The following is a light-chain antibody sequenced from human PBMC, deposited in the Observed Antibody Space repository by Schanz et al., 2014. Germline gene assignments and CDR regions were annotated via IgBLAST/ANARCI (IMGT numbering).Light chain of an antibody. CDR1: ESISNF. J-gene: IGKJ2*01. CDR3: QQRGNWPPFT. Sequence: EIVLTQSPATLSLSPGETATLSCRASESISNFLAWYQQKPGQPPRLLITDASNRATGIPARFSGTGPGTDFTLTISTLEPEDFAVYYCQQRGNWPPFTFGQGTKLEIK. CDR2: DAS. V-gene: IGKV3-11*01.